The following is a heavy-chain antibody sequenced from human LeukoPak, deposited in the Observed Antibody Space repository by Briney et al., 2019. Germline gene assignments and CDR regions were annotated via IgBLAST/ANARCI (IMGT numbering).Heavy chain of an antibody. CDR1: GGSISSYY. Sequence: SETLSLTCTVSGGSISSYYWSWIRQPAGKGLEWTGRIYTSGSTNYNPSLKSRVTMSVDTSKNQFSLKLSSVTAADTAVYYCAREPLGYYYDSSGSWEWFDPWGQGTLVTVSS. CDR2: IYTSGST. D-gene: IGHD3-22*01. CDR3: AREPLGYYYDSSGSWEWFDP. J-gene: IGHJ5*02. V-gene: IGHV4-4*07.